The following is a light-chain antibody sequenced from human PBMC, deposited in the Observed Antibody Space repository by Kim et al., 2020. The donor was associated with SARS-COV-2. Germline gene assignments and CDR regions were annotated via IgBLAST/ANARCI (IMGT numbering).Light chain of an antibody. CDR2: QDE. J-gene: IGLJ1*01. V-gene: IGLV3-1*01. CDR3: LAWDSSSGSYV. Sequence: SPGQAASITCSGDKLGNKYASWYQQKPGQSPVLVIYQDEKRPSGIPERFSASNSGNSATLTISGTQAMDEADYFCLAWDSSSGSYVFGPGTKVTVL. CDR1: KLGNKY.